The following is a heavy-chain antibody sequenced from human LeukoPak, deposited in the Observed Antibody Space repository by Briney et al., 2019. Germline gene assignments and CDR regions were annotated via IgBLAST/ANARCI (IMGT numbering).Heavy chain of an antibody. J-gene: IGHJ4*02. Sequence: PSETLSLTCTVSGGSISSSSYYWGWIRQPPGKGLEWIGSIYYSGSTYYNPSLKSRVTISVDTSKNQFSLQLNSATPEDTAVYYCARQLPSGAAGISPFDYWGQGTLVTVSS. V-gene: IGHV4-39*01. CDR1: GGSISSSSYY. D-gene: IGHD6-13*01. CDR3: ARQLPSGAAGISPFDY. CDR2: IYYSGST.